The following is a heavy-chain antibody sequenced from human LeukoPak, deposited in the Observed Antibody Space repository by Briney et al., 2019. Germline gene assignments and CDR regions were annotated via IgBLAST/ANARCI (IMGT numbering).Heavy chain of an antibody. CDR2: ISGSGGIT. D-gene: IGHD2-2*02. V-gene: IGHV3-23*01. J-gene: IGHJ6*02. Sequence: GGSLRLSCAASGFTFSSYAMSWVRQAPGRGLEWVSGISGSGGITYYADSVKGRFTISRDNSKNMLYLQMNSLRAEDTAVYYCAKDYCSSTSCYMFYYYGMDVWGQGTTVTVSS. CDR3: AKDYCSSTSCYMFYYYGMDV. CDR1: GFTFSSYA.